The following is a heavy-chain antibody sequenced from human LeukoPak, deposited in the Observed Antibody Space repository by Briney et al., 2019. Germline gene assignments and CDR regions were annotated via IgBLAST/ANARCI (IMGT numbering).Heavy chain of an antibody. CDR1: GVSFSGFY. CDR3: ARGIGIAARPPKNYYYYYMDV. CDR2: IHHSGST. Sequence: PSETLSLTCAVYGVSFSGFYWGWIRQPPGKGLEWIGEIHHSGSTNYNPSPKSRVTISVDTSKNQFSLKLSSVTAADTAVYYCARGIGIAARPPKNYYYYYMDVWGKGTTVTVSS. J-gene: IGHJ6*03. D-gene: IGHD6-6*01. V-gene: IGHV4-34*01.